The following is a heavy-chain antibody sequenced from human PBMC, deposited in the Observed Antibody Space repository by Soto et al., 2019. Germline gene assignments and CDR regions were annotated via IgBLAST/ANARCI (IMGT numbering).Heavy chain of an antibody. D-gene: IGHD3-16*01. CDR2: VYHSGNT. V-gene: IGHV4-38-2*02. CDR1: GYSFGSSYY. J-gene: IGHJ4*02. Sequence: RSLTCDVSGYSFGSSYYWGWIRQPPGKGLEWIGSVYHSGNTYYTPSLKSRVTVSVDTSKNQFSLKLKSLTVADTAVYFCAKDRGGWLPSSGPHPFDHWGQGILVTVSS. CDR3: AKDRGGWLPSSGPHPFDH.